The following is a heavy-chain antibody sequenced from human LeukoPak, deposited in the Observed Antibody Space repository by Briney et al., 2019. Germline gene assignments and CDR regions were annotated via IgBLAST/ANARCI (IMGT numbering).Heavy chain of an antibody. D-gene: IGHD3-22*01. CDR2: ISGSGTNT. V-gene: IGHV3-23*01. Sequence: GGSLRLSCAASGFTFRSYAMNWVRQAPGKGLEWVSVISGSGTNTYYADSVKGRFTISRDNSKNTLYLQMNSLRAEDTAVYYCAKDQGVSRYYDSSGYYYDYWGQGTLVTVSS. J-gene: IGHJ4*02. CDR1: GFTFRSYA. CDR3: AKDQGVSRYYDSSGYYYDY.